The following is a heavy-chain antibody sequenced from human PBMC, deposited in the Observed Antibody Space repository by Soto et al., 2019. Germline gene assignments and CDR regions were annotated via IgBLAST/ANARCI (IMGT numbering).Heavy chain of an antibody. V-gene: IGHV1-18*01. Sequence: QVQLLQSGAEVKKPGASVKVSCKASGYTFTNYGITWVRQAPGQGLEWMGWISAYTGNAHYTQRLPGRVPITTDTSTSTAYMELRGLRSDDTAVYSCARVRQLVVYFYDHMDVWGKGTTVTVSS. D-gene: IGHD6-6*01. CDR2: ISAYTGNA. CDR1: GYTFTNYG. CDR3: ARVRQLVVYFYDHMDV. J-gene: IGHJ6*03.